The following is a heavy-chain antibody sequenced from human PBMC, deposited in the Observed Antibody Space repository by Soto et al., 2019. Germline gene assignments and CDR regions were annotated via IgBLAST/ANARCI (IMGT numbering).Heavy chain of an antibody. V-gene: IGHV4-39*01. J-gene: IGHJ4*02. CDR2: IYYSGST. CDR3: ARLTGPSGSYLYY. CDR1: SC. Sequence: SCRSWIRQPPGKGLEWIGSIYYSGSTYYNPSLKSRVTISVDTSKNQFSLKLSSVTAADTAVYYCARLTGPSGSYLYYWGQATLVTVS. D-gene: IGHD1-26*01.